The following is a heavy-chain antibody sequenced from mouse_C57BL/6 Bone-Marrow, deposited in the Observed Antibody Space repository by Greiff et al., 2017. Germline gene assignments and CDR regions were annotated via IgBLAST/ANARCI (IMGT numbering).Heavy chain of an antibody. Sequence: QVQLKQSGAELVKPGASVKLSCKASGYTFTSYWMHWVKQRPGRGLEWIGRIDPNSGGTKYNEKFKSKATLTVDKPSSTAYMQLSSLTSEDSAVYYCARSVLVATDYAMDYWGQGTSVTVSS. J-gene: IGHJ4*01. CDR1: GYTFTSYW. V-gene: IGHV1-72*01. CDR3: ARSVLVATDYAMDY. CDR2: IDPNSGGT. D-gene: IGHD1-1*02.